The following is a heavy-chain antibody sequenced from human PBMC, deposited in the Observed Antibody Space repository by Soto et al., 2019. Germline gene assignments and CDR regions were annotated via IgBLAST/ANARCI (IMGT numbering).Heavy chain of an antibody. CDR2: IHYSGST. V-gene: IGHV4-59*01. D-gene: IGHD6-13*01. J-gene: IGHJ6*02. CDR3: ARVDRGSSSWFRYYGMDV. CDR1: GGSISSYY. Sequence: QVQLQESGPGLVKPSETLSLTCTVSGGSISSYYWSWIRQPPGQGLEWIGYIHYSGSTNYNASLKSRVTILVDTSRNQFSLKLTSVTAADTAVYYCARVDRGSSSWFRYYGMDVWGQGTTVAVSS.